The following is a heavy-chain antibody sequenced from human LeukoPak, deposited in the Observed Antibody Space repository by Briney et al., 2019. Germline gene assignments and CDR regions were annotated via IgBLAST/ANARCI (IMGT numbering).Heavy chain of an antibody. Sequence: GGSLRLSCAASGFTFSNYVLNWVRQAPGKGLEWVSSMSDNGGTTHYVDSVKGRFTISRDNSKNTLFLQMNSLRAEDTAVCYCVKVTNTDWNMFFDYWGQGTLVTVSS. CDR1: GFTFSNYV. D-gene: IGHD1/OR15-1a*01. V-gene: IGHV3-23*01. CDR2: MSDNGGTT. J-gene: IGHJ4*02. CDR3: VKVTNTDWNMFFDY.